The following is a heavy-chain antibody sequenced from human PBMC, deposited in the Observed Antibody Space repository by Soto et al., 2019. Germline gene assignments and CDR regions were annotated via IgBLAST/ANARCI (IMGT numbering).Heavy chain of an antibody. Sequence: PGGSLRLSCAASTSTFSRYGTIWVRWAPGKGLERISFISPSGVNIYYADSVRGRFTISGDNAKNSLFLQMNTLRDDDTAVYYCVRGGTTVATIGDHWGQGTLGTVSS. CDR1: TSTFSRYG. CDR3: VRGGTTVATIGDH. CDR2: ISPSGVNI. J-gene: IGHJ4*02. V-gene: IGHV3-48*02. D-gene: IGHD5-12*01.